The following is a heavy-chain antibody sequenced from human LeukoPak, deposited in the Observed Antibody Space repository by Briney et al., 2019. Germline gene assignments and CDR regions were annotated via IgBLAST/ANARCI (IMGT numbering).Heavy chain of an antibody. Sequence: PGGSLRLSCAASGFTFSSYAMHWVRQAPGKGLEWVAVISYDGSNKYYADSVKGRFTISRDNSKNTLYLQMNSLRAEDTAVYYCARGRRYYYDSSGYYYEGDAFDIWGQGTMVTVSS. J-gene: IGHJ3*02. CDR2: ISYDGSNK. V-gene: IGHV3-30*04. D-gene: IGHD3-22*01. CDR3: ARGRRYYYDSSGYYYEGDAFDI. CDR1: GFTFSSYA.